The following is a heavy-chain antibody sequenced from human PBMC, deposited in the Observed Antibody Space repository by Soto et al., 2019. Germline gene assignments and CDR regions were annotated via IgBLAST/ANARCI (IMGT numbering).Heavy chain of an antibody. Sequence: GGSLRLSCAASGFTFSSYSMNWVRQAPGKGLEWVSSISSSSSYIYYADSVKGRFTISRDNAKNSLYLQMNSLRAEDTAVYYCARDRLMVRGLNDYWGQGTLVTVSS. J-gene: IGHJ4*02. D-gene: IGHD3-10*01. CDR1: GFTFSSYS. CDR2: ISSSSSYI. CDR3: ARDRLMVRGLNDY. V-gene: IGHV3-21*01.